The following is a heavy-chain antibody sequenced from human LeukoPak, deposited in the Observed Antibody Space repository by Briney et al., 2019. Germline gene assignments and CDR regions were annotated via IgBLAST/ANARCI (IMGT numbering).Heavy chain of an antibody. D-gene: IGHD1-26*01. CDR3: ARDRVGATDYFDY. CDR2: ISGSGGTT. V-gene: IGHV3-23*01. J-gene: IGHJ4*02. Sequence: GGSLRLSCAASGFTFSSYAMSWVRQAPGKGLEWVSTISGSGGTTYYADSVKGRSTISRDNSKNTLYLQMNSLRAEDTAVYYCARDRVGATDYFDYWGQGTLVTVSS. CDR1: GFTFSSYA.